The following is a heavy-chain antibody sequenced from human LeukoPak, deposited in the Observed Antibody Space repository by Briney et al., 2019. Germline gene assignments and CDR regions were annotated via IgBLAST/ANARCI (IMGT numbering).Heavy chain of an antibody. D-gene: IGHD2-2*01. J-gene: IGHJ4*02. V-gene: IGHV3-30-3*01. CDR3: AKDRGYCSSTSCYRYFDY. CDR1: GFTFSSYA. CDR2: ISYDGSNK. Sequence: GRSLRLSCAASGFTFSSYAMHWVRQAPGKGLEWVAVISYDGSNKYYADSVKGRFTISRDNSKNTLYLQMNSLRAEDTAVYYCAKDRGYCSSTSCYRYFDYWGQGTLVTVSS.